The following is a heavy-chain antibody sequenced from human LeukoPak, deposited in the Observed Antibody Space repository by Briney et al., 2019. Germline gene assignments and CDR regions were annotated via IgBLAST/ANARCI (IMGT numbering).Heavy chain of an antibody. CDR3: ARLTSRGWYFDY. Sequence: SETLSLTCTVSGGSISSYYWSWIRQVPGKGLEWIAYIYYIGSTDYNPSLKSRVTISVDTSKNQFSLKLSSVTAADTAVYYCARLTSRGWYFDYWGQGTLVTVSS. V-gene: IGHV4-59*08. J-gene: IGHJ4*02. CDR1: GGSISSYY. CDR2: IYYIGST. D-gene: IGHD2-15*01.